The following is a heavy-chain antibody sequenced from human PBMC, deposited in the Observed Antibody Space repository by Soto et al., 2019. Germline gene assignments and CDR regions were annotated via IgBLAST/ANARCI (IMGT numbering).Heavy chain of an antibody. D-gene: IGHD6-13*01. Sequence: SETLSLTCTVSGGSISSGGYYWSWIRQHPGKGLEWIGYIYYSGSTYYNPSLKSRVTISVDTSKNQFSLKLSSVTAADTAVYYCAIYNGGDSSSWYVEWFDPWGQGTLVTVSS. CDR1: GGSISSGGYY. CDR3: AIYNGGDSSSWYVEWFDP. J-gene: IGHJ5*02. CDR2: IYYSGST. V-gene: IGHV4-31*03.